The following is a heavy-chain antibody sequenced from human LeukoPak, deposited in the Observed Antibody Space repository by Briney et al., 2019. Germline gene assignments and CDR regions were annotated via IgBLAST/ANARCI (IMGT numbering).Heavy chain of an antibody. D-gene: IGHD3-22*01. J-gene: IGHJ3*02. V-gene: IGHV3-21*01. CDR1: GFTFSSYS. CDR2: ISSSSSYI. Sequence: GSLRLSCAASGFTFSSYSMNWVRQAPGKGLEWVSSISSSSSYIYYADSVKGRFTISRDNAKNSLYLQMNSLRAEDTAVYHCARGRNYYDSPTGAFDIWGQGTMVTASS. CDR3: ARGRNYYDSPTGAFDI.